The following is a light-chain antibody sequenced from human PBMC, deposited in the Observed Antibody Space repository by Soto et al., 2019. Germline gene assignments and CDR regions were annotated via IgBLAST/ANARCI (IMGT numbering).Light chain of an antibody. CDR3: QSFWL. CDR2: RNS. Sequence: QSVLTQPPSVSGAPGQRATISCTGSSSNIGAGFDVHWYQQFPGTAPKLLIYRNSNRPSGVPDRFSGSKSGTSASLAITGLQAEDEADYYCQSFWLFGGGTKLTVL. J-gene: IGLJ2*01. CDR1: SSNIGAGFD. V-gene: IGLV1-40*01.